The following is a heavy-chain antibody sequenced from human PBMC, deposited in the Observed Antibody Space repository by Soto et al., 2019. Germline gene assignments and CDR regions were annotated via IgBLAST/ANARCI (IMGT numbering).Heavy chain of an antibody. CDR1: GFSFTNAW. D-gene: IGHD6-25*01. J-gene: IGHJ4*02. CDR2: IKSKTDGETT. V-gene: IGHV3-15*07. Sequence: EVQLVESGGGLVKPGGSLRLSCAASGFSFTNAWMNWVRQAPGKGLEWVGRIKSKTDGETTDYAAPVKGRFTISRDDSKNTLYLQMDSVITEDTAVYYCTTSVKTKVSGWGQGTLVTVSS. CDR3: TTSVKTKVSG.